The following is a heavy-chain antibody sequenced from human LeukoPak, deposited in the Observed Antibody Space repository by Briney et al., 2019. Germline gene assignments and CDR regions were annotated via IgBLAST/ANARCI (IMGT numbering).Heavy chain of an antibody. CDR2: ILYSGTT. CDR1: GASTSSYF. Sequence: SETLSLTCAVSGASTSSYFWGWIRQPPGKGLEWIGSILYSGTTYYKPSLKSRVTISVDTSKNQFSLELTSVTAADTAVYYCARHRWTGTYNLDYWGQGSLVTVSS. CDR3: ARHRWTGTYNLDY. V-gene: IGHV4-39*01. J-gene: IGHJ4*02. D-gene: IGHD1-1*01.